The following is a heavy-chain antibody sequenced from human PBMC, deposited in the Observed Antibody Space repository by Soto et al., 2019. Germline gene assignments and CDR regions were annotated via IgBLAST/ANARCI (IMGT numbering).Heavy chain of an antibody. CDR2: IIPILGIA. V-gene: IGHV1-69*08. J-gene: IGHJ5*02. Sequence: QVQLVQSGAEVKKPGSSVKVSCKASGGTFSSYTISWVRQAPGQGLEWMGRIIPILGIANYAQKFQGRVTITADKSTSTAYMELSSLRSEDTAVYYCARDQTCGSSRLYNWFDPWGQGTLVTVSS. CDR3: ARDQTCGSSRLYNWFDP. D-gene: IGHD6-13*01. CDR1: GGTFSSYT.